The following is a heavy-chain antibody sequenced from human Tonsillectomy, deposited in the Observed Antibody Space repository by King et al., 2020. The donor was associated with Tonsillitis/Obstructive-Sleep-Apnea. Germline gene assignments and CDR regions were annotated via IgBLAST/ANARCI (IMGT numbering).Heavy chain of an antibody. V-gene: IGHV4-34*01. J-gene: IGHJ5*02. CDR1: GGSFSGYY. D-gene: IGHD2-2*01. CDR2: INHSGST. Sequence: VQLQQWGAGLLKPSETLSLTCAVYGGSFSGYYWSWIRQPPGKGLEWIGEINHSGSTNYNPSSKGGVTIQLDTSKNQFSLKLSSVPAADTAGYYCASGGGIVVVPAAIHNWFDPWGQGTLVTVSS. CDR3: ASGGGIVVVPAAIHNWFDP.